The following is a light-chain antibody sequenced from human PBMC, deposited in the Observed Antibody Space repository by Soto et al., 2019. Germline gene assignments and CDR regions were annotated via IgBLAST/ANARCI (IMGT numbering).Light chain of an antibody. CDR2: EVS. Sequence: QSALTQPPSASGSPGQSVTLSCTGTSSDVGGYKYVSWYQQHPGKVPKLMIYEVSKRPSGVPDRFSGSKSGNTASLTVSWLQAEDEADYYCSSYAGSNNVFGTGTKVTV. V-gene: IGLV2-8*01. J-gene: IGLJ1*01. CDR3: SSYAGSNNV. CDR1: SSDVGGYKY.